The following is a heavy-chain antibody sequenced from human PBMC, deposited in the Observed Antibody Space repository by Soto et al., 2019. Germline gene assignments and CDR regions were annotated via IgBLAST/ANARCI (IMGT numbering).Heavy chain of an antibody. CDR3: ARYCSSTSCQFDP. J-gene: IGHJ5*02. Sequence: ASVKVSCKASGYTFTGYYIHWVRQAPGQGLEWMGGINPNSGASNYAQKFQGRVTMTRDTSISTAYMELSRLRSDDTAVYYCARYCSSTSCQFDPWGQGTLVTVSS. V-gene: IGHV1-2*02. CDR2: INPNSGAS. D-gene: IGHD2-2*01. CDR1: GYTFTGYY.